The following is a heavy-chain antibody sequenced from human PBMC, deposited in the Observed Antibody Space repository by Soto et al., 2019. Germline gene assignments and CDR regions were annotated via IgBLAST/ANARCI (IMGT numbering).Heavy chain of an antibody. CDR1: GYTFTSYG. D-gene: IGHD3-22*01. Sequence: RASVKVSGKASGYTFTSYGISWVRQAPGQGLEWMGWISAYNGNTNYAQKLQGRVTMTTDTSTSTAYMELRSLRSDDTAVYYCAREGGDSSGYWPSADYWGQGTLVTVSS. CDR2: ISAYNGNT. J-gene: IGHJ4*02. CDR3: AREGGDSSGYWPSADY. V-gene: IGHV1-18*01.